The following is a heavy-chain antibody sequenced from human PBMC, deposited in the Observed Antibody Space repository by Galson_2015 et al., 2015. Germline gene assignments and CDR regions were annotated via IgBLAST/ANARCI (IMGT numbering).Heavy chain of an antibody. CDR3: ARHKGGYSGYADLAPPLYYFDY. CDR1: GGSNSSSRYY. J-gene: IGHJ4*02. Sequence: ETLSLTCTVSGGSNSSSRYYWGWIRQPPGEGLEWIGTMYSSGSPYYNPSLKSRVTISVDTSKNQFSLRLSSVTAADTAVYYCARHKGGYSGYADLAPPLYYFDYWGQGTLVTVSS. V-gene: IGHV4-39*01. CDR2: MYSSGSP. D-gene: IGHD5-12*01.